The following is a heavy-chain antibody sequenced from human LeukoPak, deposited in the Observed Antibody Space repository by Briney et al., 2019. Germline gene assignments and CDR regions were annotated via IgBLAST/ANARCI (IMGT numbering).Heavy chain of an antibody. V-gene: IGHV3-13*05. CDR1: GFTFSSYD. Sequence: PGGSLRLSCAASGFTFSSYDMHWVRQATGKGLEWVSAIGTAGDPYYPGSVKGRFTISRENAKNSLYLQMNSLRAGDKAVYYCGRENWGGFDYWGQGTLVTVSS. D-gene: IGHD7-27*01. CDR2: IGTAGDP. J-gene: IGHJ4*02. CDR3: GRENWGGFDY.